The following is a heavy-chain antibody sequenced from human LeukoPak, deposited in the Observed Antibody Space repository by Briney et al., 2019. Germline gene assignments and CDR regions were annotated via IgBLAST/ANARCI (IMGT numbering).Heavy chain of an antibody. J-gene: IGHJ4*02. CDR3: AREGCSGGSCYFDY. D-gene: IGHD2-15*01. Sequence: PGGSLRLSCAASGFTFSIYGMNWVRQAPGKGLEWVSSISSSNSYIYYADPVKGRFTISRDNAKNSLYLQMNSLRAEDTAVYYCAREGCSGGSCYFDYWGQGTLVTVSS. CDR2: ISSSNSYI. CDR1: GFTFSIYG. V-gene: IGHV3-21*01.